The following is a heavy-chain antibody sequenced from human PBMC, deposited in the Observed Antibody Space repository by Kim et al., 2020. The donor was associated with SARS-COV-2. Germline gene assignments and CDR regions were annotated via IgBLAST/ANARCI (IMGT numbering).Heavy chain of an antibody. CDR2: R. CDR3: ARDPDDDYMDV. V-gene: IGHV3-48*03. J-gene: IGHJ6*03. Sequence: RYYADSVKGRFTISRDNAKNSLYLQMNSLRAEDTAVYYCARDPDDDYMDVWGKGTTVTVSS. D-gene: IGHD1-1*01.